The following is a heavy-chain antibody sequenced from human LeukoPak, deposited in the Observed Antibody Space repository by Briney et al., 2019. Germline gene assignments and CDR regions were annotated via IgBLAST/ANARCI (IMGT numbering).Heavy chain of an antibody. D-gene: IGHD6-6*01. CDR2: ISTRSSDI. J-gene: IGHJ6*03. V-gene: IGHV3-48*01. CDR3: ARSSDGPYYYYLDV. Sequence: PGGSLRLSCAVSGIRSYSMNWVRQAPGKGLEWVSYISTRSSDIYYADSVKGRFTISRDNAKNALYLQMNSLRAEDTAVYYCARSSDGPYYYYLDVWGKGTTVTVSS. CDR1: GIRSYS.